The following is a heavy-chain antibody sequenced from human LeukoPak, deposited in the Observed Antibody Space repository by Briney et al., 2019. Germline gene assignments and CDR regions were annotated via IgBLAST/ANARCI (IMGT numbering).Heavy chain of an antibody. CDR3: ARLVVVAATRYYFGY. Sequence: SETLSLTCTVSGGSISSGVYYWSWIRQHPGKGLEWIGYIYYSGSTYYNPSLKSRVTISVDTSKSQSSLKLSSVTAADTAVYYCARLVVVAATRYYFGYWGQGTLVTVSS. J-gene: IGHJ4*02. CDR1: GGSISSGVYY. D-gene: IGHD2-15*01. CDR2: IYYSGST. V-gene: IGHV4-31*03.